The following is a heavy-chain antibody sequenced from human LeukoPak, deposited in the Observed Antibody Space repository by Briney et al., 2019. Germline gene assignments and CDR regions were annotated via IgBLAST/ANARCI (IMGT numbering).Heavy chain of an antibody. CDR3: AWYSSGWYPDY. CDR1: DGPISSYY. D-gene: IGHD6-19*01. J-gene: IGHJ4*02. Sequence: SETLSLTCTVSDGPISSYYWSWIRQPPGKGLERIGYIYYSGSTNYNPSLKSRVTISVDRSKNQFSLKLSSVSVADTAVYYCAWYSSGWYPDYWGQGTLVTVSS. CDR2: IYYSGST. V-gene: IGHV4-59*01.